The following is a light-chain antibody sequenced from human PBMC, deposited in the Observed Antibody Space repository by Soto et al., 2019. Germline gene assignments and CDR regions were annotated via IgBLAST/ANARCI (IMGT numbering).Light chain of an antibody. Sequence: EIVMTQSPATLSVSPGERATLSCRASQSVSSNLAWYQQKPGQAPRLLSYDASTRATGIPARFSGSGSGTEYTLTISILQSEDSAVSYCQHCGWHPFTVTFGGVNKVEIK. V-gene: IGKV3-15*01. CDR1: QSVSSN. J-gene: IGKJ4*01. CDR3: QHCGWHPFTVT. CDR2: DAS.